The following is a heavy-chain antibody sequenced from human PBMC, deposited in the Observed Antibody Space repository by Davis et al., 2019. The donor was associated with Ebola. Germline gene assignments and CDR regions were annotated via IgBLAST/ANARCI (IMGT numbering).Heavy chain of an antibody. CDR2: ISSSSSTI. D-gene: IGHD6-13*01. Sequence: GESLKISCAASGFTFSSYSMNWVRQAPGKGLEWVSYISSSSSTIYYADSVKGRFTISRDNAKNSLYLQMNSLRDEDTAVYYCARGSLSSRKGYYGMDVWGQGTTVTVSS. J-gene: IGHJ6*02. V-gene: IGHV3-48*02. CDR3: ARGSLSSRKGYYGMDV. CDR1: GFTFSSYS.